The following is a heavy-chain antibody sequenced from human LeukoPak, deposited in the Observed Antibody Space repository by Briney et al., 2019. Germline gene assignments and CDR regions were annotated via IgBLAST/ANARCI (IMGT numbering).Heavy chain of an antibody. CDR1: GFTFTNYW. V-gene: IGHV3-74*01. CDR2: LPPDELDI. Sequence: PGGSLRLSCAASGFTFTNYWMHWVRQAPGMGLVWVSRLPPDELDIIYADSVKARFIISRDNARNTVYLQMNSLRVEDTAVYYCVRDFRSADYWGQGTLVTVSS. J-gene: IGHJ4*02. CDR3: VRDFRSADY.